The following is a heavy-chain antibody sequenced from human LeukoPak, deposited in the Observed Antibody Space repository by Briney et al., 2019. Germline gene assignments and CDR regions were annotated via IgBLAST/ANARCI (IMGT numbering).Heavy chain of an antibody. Sequence: PGGSLRLSCAASGFTFGTYAMHWVRQAPGKGLEWVAVILSDGSIQNTADSVRGRFIISRDNSKNTLFLQMNRLRTEDTAVYYCARGAILGGYNLIDVWGQGTLVSVSS. CDR3: ARGAILGGYNLIDV. V-gene: IGHV3-30*04. CDR1: GFTFGTYA. D-gene: IGHD1-26*01. CDR2: ILSDGSIQ. J-gene: IGHJ4*02.